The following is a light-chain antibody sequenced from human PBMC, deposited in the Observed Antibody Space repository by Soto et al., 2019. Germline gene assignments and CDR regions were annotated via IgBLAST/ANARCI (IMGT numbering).Light chain of an antibody. CDR1: QTISTC. J-gene: IGKJ1*01. Sequence: IQMTQFPSSLSASVGDRVTITCRASQTISTCLNWYQQKAGTAPKLLIYGASDLESGIPSRFSGSGSGKYFTLTISSLQPEDFAIYYCQQCLTTPRTFGQGTRVEI. V-gene: IGKV1-39*01. CDR3: QQCLTTPRT. CDR2: GAS.